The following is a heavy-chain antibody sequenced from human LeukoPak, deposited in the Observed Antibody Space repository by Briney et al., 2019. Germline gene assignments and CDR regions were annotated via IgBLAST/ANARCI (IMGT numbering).Heavy chain of an antibody. Sequence: SETLSLTCTVSGGSISSYYWSWIRQPPGKGLEWIGYIYYSGGTNYNPSFKSRVTISVDPSKKQFSLKLSSVTAADTAVYYCASPGYCSGGSCYSSWYFDLWGRGTLVTVSS. CDR3: ASPGYCSGGSCYSSWYFDL. V-gene: IGHV4-59*08. D-gene: IGHD2-15*01. CDR1: GGSISSYY. CDR2: IYYSGGT. J-gene: IGHJ2*01.